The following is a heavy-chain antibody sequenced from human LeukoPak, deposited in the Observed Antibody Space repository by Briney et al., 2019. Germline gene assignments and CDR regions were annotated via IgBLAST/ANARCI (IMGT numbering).Heavy chain of an antibody. J-gene: IGHJ4*02. CDR1: GFTVSSNY. V-gene: IGHV3-53*05. D-gene: IGHD1-26*01. CDR2: ISGGGTGS. Sequence: PGGSLRLSCAASGFTVSSNYMSWVRQAPGKGLEWVSSISGGGTGSYYADSVKGRFTISRDNSKNTLYLQMNSLRAEDTAVYYCAKLPEKWEPFGYWGQGTLVTVSS. CDR3: AKLPEKWEPFGY.